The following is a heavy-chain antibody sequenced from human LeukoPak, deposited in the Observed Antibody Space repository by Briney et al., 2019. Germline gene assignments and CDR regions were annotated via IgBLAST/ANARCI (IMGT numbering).Heavy chain of an antibody. V-gene: IGHV3-30*18. J-gene: IGHJ4*02. D-gene: IGHD6-19*01. CDR1: GFTFSSYG. CDR2: ISDDGSNK. CDR3: AKDKGSGWYVGFDY. Sequence: PGGSLRLSCAASGFTFSSYGMHWVRQAPGKGLEWVAVISDDGSNKYYADSVKGRFTISRDNSKNTLYLQMNSLRAEDTAVYDCAKDKGSGWYVGFDYWGQGTLVTVSS.